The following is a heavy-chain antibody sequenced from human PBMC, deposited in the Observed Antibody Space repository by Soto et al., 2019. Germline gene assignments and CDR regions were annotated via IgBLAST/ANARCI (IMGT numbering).Heavy chain of an antibody. CDR1: GFTFSSYA. CDR2: ISYDGSNK. CDR3: ARDQVGGFDY. J-gene: IGHJ4*02. V-gene: IGHV3-30-3*01. Sequence: QVQLVESGGGVVQPGRSLRLSCAASGFTFSSYAMHWVHQAPGKGLEWVAVISYDGSNKYYADSVKGRFTISRDNSKNTLYLQMNSLRAEDTAVYYCARDQVGGFDYWGQGTLVTVSS. D-gene: IGHD2-15*01.